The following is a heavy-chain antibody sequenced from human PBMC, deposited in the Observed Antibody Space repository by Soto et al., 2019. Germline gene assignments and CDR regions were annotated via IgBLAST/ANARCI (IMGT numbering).Heavy chain of an antibody. CDR3: AKDYSVVVVPSTTSDY. D-gene: IGHD2-15*01. Sequence: GGSMRLSCAASGFTFSSYAMSWVRQAPGKGLEWVSGINAGGGSTYYADSVKGRLTISIDNPKNTLYLQMDSLRAEDTAVYYCAKDYSVVVVPSTTSDYWGQGTLVTVSS. CDR1: GFTFSSYA. J-gene: IGHJ4*02. V-gene: IGHV3-23*01. CDR2: INAGGGST.